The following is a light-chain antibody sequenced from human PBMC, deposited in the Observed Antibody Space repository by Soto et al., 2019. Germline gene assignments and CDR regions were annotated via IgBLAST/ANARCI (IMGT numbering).Light chain of an antibody. V-gene: IGKV1-5*03. Sequence: DIQMTQSPSTLSASEGDRVTITCRASQSIGNWLAWYQQKTGKAPKLLIYKASILQSGVPATFSGSGSGTEFTLTFSSLQPDDFAADYCQQYDSYPYTFGQGTKLEIK. J-gene: IGKJ2*01. CDR3: QQYDSYPYT. CDR1: QSIGNW. CDR2: KAS.